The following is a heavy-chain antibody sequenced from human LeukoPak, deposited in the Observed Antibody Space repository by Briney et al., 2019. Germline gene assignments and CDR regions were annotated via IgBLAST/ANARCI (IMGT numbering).Heavy chain of an antibody. CDR2: RNPNSGNT. CDR1: GYTFTSYD. Sequence: ASVKVSCKASGYTFTSYDINWVRQATGQGLEWMGWRNPNSGNTGYAQKFQGRVTMTRNTSISTAYMELSSLRSEDTAVYYCARVARCCSGGSCYYSTFGYWGQGTLVTVSS. J-gene: IGHJ4*02. D-gene: IGHD2-15*01. V-gene: IGHV1-8*01. CDR3: ARVARCCSGGSCYYSTFGY.